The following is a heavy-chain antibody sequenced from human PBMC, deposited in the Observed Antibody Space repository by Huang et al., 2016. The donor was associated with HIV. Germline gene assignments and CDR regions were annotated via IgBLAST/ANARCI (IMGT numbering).Heavy chain of an antibody. J-gene: IGHJ6*02. V-gene: IGHV1-2*02. CDR2: INPNSGGT. CDR3: AAGVVPAADYYYYYGMDV. D-gene: IGHD2-2*01. Sequence: QVQLVQSGAEVKKPGASVKVSCKASGYTFTGYYMHWVRQVPGQGIEGMGWINPNSGGTNYAQKVQGRVTMTRDTSISTGYMELSRRRSDDTAVYYCAAGVVPAADYYYYYGMDVWGQGTTVTVSS. CDR1: GYTFTGYY.